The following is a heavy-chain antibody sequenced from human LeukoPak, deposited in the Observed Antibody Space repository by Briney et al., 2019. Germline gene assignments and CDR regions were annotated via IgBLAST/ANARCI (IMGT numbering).Heavy chain of an antibody. Sequence: AGGSLRLSCAASGFTFSSYAMSWVRQAPGKGLEWVSAISGSGGSTYYTDSVKGRFTISRDNSKNTMYLQMNSLRAEDTAVYYCAKIPYNSGWYRCYFDFWGQGTLVTVSS. CDR3: AKIPYNSGWYRCYFDF. D-gene: IGHD6-19*01. CDR2: ISGSGGST. CDR1: GFTFSSYA. V-gene: IGHV3-23*01. J-gene: IGHJ4*02.